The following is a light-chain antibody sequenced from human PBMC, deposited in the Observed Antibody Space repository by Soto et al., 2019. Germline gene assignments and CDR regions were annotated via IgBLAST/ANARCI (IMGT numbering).Light chain of an antibody. J-gene: IGKJ1*01. CDR3: QQYGSSGT. V-gene: IGKV3-20*01. Sequence: EIVLTQSPGTLSLSPGERATLSCRASQSVSNNYLAWYQQKPGQAPRLVIYGASNRATGIPDRFSGSESGTDFSLTISRLEPEDFAVYYCQQYGSSGTFGQGTKVDTK. CDR1: QSVSNNY. CDR2: GAS.